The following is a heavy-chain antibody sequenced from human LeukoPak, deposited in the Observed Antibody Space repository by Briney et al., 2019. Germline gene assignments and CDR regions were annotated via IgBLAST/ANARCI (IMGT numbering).Heavy chain of an antibody. CDR3: AKDPEYYDILTGYHQDDY. J-gene: IGHJ4*02. Sequence: ASVKVSCKASGGTFSSYAISWVRQAPGQGLEWMGGIIPIFGTANYAQKFQGRVTITTDESTSTAYMELSSLRSEDTAVYYCAKDPEYYDILTGYHQDDYWGQGTLVTVSS. CDR1: GGTFSSYA. D-gene: IGHD3-9*01. CDR2: IIPIFGTA. V-gene: IGHV1-69*05.